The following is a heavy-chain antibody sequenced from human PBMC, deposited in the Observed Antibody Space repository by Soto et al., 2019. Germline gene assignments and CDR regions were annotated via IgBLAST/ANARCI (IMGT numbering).Heavy chain of an antibody. V-gene: IGHV3-53*02. D-gene: IGHD4-17*01. Sequence: EVQLVETGGGLIQPGGSLRLSCAASGFTVSSNYMSWVRQAPGKGLEWVSVIYSGGSTYYADSVKGRFTISRDNSKKTLYLQMNSLRAEDTAVYYCARVRDYGGNSDAFDIWGQGTMVTVSS. CDR1: GFTVSSNY. CDR3: ARVRDYGGNSDAFDI. J-gene: IGHJ3*02. CDR2: IYSGGST.